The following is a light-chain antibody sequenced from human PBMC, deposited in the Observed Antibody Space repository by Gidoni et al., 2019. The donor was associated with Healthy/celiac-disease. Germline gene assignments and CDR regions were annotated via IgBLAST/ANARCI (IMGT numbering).Light chain of an antibody. CDR3: QQRSNRPPLT. V-gene: IGKV3-11*01. J-gene: IGKJ4*01. CDR1: QSVSIY. Sequence: EIVFTQSPATLSLSPGERATLSCRASQSVSIYLAWYQQKPGQAPRLLIYDASNRAPGIPARLSGSGSGTEFTITISSLEPEDFAVYYCQQRSNRPPLTFGGGTKVEIK. CDR2: DAS.